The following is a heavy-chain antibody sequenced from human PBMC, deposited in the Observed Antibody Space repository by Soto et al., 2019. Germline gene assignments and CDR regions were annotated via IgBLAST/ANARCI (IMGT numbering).Heavy chain of an antibody. J-gene: IGHJ4*03. CDR3: ARSHGTGTDFDY. CDR1: GGTFSSYA. V-gene: IGHV1-69*06. CDR2: IIPIFGTA. D-gene: IGHD1-1*01. Sequence: ASVKVSCKASGGTFSSYAISWVRQAPGQGLEWMGGIIPIFGTANYAQKFQGRVTITADKSTSTAYMELSSLRSEDTAVYYCARSHGTGTDFDYWGQGTTVTVSS.